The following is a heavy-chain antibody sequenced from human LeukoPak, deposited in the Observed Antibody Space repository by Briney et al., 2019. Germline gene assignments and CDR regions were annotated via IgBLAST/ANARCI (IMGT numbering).Heavy chain of an antibody. J-gene: IGHJ4*02. V-gene: IGHV3-23*01. CDR2: ISGSGGST. CDR3: ARLVRGIKADC. CDR1: GFTFSSYA. Sequence: GGSLRLSCAASGFTFSSYAMSWVRQAPGKGLEWVSAISGSGGSTYYADSVKGRFTISRDNSKNSLYLQMNSLRAEDTAVYYCARLVRGIKADCWGQGTLVTVSS. D-gene: IGHD3-10*01.